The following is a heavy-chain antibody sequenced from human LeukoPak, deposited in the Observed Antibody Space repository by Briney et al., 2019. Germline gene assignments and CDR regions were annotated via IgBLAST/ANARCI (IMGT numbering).Heavy chain of an antibody. CDR3: ARDRPATENWYLDL. CDR2: MYYSGST. D-gene: IGHD1-26*01. CDR1: GGSSSNYY. J-gene: IGHJ2*01. V-gene: IGHV4-59*01. Sequence: PSETLSLTCSDSGGSSSNYYWSWIRQPPGKGLEWIGYMYYSGSTNCNPSLKSRVTISVDTSKNQFSLKLSSVTAADTAVYYCARDRPATENWYLDLWGRGTLVTVSS.